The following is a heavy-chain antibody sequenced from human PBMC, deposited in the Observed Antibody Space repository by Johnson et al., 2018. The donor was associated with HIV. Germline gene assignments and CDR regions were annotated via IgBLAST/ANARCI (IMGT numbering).Heavy chain of an antibody. Sequence: EVQLVESGGGLVQPGGSLRLSCAASGFTFSSYWMSWVRQAPGKGLEWVANIKQDGSEKYYADSVKGRFTISRDNSKNTLYLQMNSLRAEDTAVYYCAKDLEEGQQWLIGAFDIWGQGTMVTVSS. J-gene: IGHJ3*02. V-gene: IGHV3-7*01. D-gene: IGHD6-19*01. CDR1: GFTFSSYW. CDR3: AKDLEEGQQWLIGAFDI. CDR2: IKQDGSEK.